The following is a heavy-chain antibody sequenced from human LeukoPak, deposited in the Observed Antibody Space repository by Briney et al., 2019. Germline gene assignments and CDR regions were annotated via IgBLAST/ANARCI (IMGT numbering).Heavy chain of an antibody. CDR1: GGSFSGYY. CDR2: INHSGST. V-gene: IGHV4-34*01. CDR3: ARAPPWGLGFDY. Sequence: KPSETLSLTCAVYGGSFSGYYWSWIRQPPGKGLEWIGEINHSGSTNYNPSLKSRVTISVDTSKNQFSLKLSSVTAADTAVYYSARAPPWGLGFDYWGQGTLVTVSS. J-gene: IGHJ4*02. D-gene: IGHD7-27*01.